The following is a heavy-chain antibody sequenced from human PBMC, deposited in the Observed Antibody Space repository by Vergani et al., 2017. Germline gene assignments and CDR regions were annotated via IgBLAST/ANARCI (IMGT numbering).Heavy chain of an antibody. Sequence: QVQLQESGPGLVRPSQTLSLTCTVSGASISSGSYYWSWFRQPAGKRLEWIGRFYTSGGTNYNPSLKSRVTISVDTSKNQFSLQLSSVTAADTAVYYCERDPRYSNNWPFLLLEMDVWGQGTTVTVSS. D-gene: IGHD6-13*01. CDR1: GASISSGSYY. CDR2: FYTSGGT. J-gene: IGHJ6*02. CDR3: ERDPRYSNNWPFLLLEMDV. V-gene: IGHV4-61*02.